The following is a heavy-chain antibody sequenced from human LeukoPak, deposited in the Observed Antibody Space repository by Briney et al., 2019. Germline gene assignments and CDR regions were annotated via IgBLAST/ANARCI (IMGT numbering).Heavy chain of an antibody. CDR1: GYTFTSYG. V-gene: IGHV1-18*01. J-gene: IGHJ4*02. CDR2: INAGNGNT. D-gene: IGHD3-22*01. CDR3: ARDQDYYDSSGYYSRPFDY. Sequence: ASVKVSCKASGYTFTSYGISWVRQAPGQGLEWMGWINAGNGNTNYAQKLQGRVTMTTDTSTSTAYMELRSLRSDDTAVYYCARDQDYYDSSGYYSRPFDYWGQGTLVTVSS.